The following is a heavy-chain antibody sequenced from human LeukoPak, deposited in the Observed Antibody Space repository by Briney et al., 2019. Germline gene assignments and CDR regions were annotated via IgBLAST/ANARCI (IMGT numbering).Heavy chain of an antibody. J-gene: IGHJ6*02. D-gene: IGHD3-22*01. CDR1: GGSISSYY. Sequence: PSETLSLTCTVSGGSISSYYWSWIRQPPGKGLEWIGYIYYSGSTNYNPSLKSRVTISVDMSKNQFSLKLSSVTAADTAVYYCALQEYYYDSSGYYQGYYYGMDVWGQGTTVTVSS. CDR3: ALQEYYYDSSGYYQGYYYGMDV. CDR2: IYYSGST. V-gene: IGHV4-59*08.